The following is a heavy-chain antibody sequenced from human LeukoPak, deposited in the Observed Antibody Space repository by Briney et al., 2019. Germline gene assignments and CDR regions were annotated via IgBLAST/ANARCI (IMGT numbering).Heavy chain of an antibody. CDR2: IYTSGST. D-gene: IGHD5-18*01. V-gene: IGHV4-4*07. CDR1: GGSISSYY. J-gene: IGHJ4*02. Sequence: PSETLSLTCTVSGGSISSYYWSWIRQPAGKGLEWIGRIYTSGSTNYNPSLKSRVTMSVDTSKNQFSLKLSSVTAADTAVYYCARDLGMEVDTAMTGDYWGQGTLVTVSS. CDR3: ARDLGMEVDTAMTGDY.